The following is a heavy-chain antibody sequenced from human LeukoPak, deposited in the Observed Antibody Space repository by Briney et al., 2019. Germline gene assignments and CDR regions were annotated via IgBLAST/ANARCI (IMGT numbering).Heavy chain of an antibody. Sequence: GESLKISCKGSGYSFTSYWITWVRQMPGKGLEWMGIIYPGDSDTRYSPSFQGQVTISADKSISTAYLQWSSLKASDTAMYYCARVGGIVRKHRGGLFDYWGQGTLVTVSS. CDR3: ARVGGIVRKHRGGLFDY. J-gene: IGHJ4*02. CDR1: GYSFTSYW. V-gene: IGHV5-51*01. CDR2: IYPGDSDT. D-gene: IGHD3-16*02.